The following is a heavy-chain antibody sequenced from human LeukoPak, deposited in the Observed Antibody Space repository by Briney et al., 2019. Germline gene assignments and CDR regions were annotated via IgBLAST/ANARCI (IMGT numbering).Heavy chain of an antibody. CDR1: GFTFNSYA. V-gene: IGHV3-23*01. Sequence: GGSLRLSCVASGFTFNSYAMSWVRQAPGKGLEWVSHITGTGNNAMYADSVRGRFTTSRDNSKNTLYLQMNNLRVEDMAIYYCAKRDGRAYGALYYMDVWGKGTTVIVSS. J-gene: IGHJ6*03. CDR3: AKRDGRAYGALYYMDV. CDR2: ITGTGNNA. D-gene: IGHD4/OR15-4a*01.